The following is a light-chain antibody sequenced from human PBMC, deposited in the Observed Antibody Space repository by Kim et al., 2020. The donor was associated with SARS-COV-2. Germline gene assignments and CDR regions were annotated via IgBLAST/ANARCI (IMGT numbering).Light chain of an antibody. V-gene: IGLV2-14*03. CDR3: SSYTSGTTWV. Sequence: GQSITIPCTGSSSDIGGYNSASWFQQYPGKTPQLIIYDVSRRASGISSRFSGSKSAKTASLTITGLQTEDEAVYYCSSYTSGTTWVFDGGTQLTVL. CDR2: DVS. J-gene: IGLJ3*02. CDR1: SSDIGGYNS.